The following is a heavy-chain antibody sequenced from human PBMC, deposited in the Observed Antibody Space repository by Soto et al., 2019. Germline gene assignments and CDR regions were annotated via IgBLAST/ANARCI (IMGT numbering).Heavy chain of an antibody. V-gene: IGHV4-39*07. CDR3: ARDLGDYDILTGHKSHYGMDV. D-gene: IGHD3-9*01. CDR2: IYYSGST. CDR1: GGSISSSTYY. Sequence: PSETLSLTCTVSGGSISSSTYYWGWIRQSPGKGLEWIGSIYYSGSTYYKPSLKSRVTISVDTSKNQFSLKLTSVTAADTALYYCARDLGDYDILTGHKSHYGMDVWGQGTTVTVSS. J-gene: IGHJ6*02.